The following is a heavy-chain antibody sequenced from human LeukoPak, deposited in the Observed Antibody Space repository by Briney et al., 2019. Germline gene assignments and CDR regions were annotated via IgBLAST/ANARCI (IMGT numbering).Heavy chain of an antibody. CDR3: ARDLRYCSGGSCYTPYQFDP. D-gene: IGHD2-15*01. CDR1: GYTFTGYY. J-gene: IGHJ5*02. CDR2: INPNSGGT. Sequence: ASVKVSCKASGYTFTGYYMHWERQAPGQGLEWMGWINPNSGGTNYAQKFQGRVTMTRDTSISTAYMELSRLRSDDTAVYYCARDLRYCSGGSCYTPYQFDPWGQGTLVTVSS. V-gene: IGHV1-2*02.